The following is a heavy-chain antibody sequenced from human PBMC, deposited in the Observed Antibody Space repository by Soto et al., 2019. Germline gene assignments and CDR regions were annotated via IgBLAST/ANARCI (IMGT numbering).Heavy chain of an antibody. V-gene: IGHV3-74*01. D-gene: IGHD2-15*01. J-gene: IGHJ6*03. Sequence: GGSLRLSCAASGFGLSGYWMHWVRQAPGRGLVWVSRIKSDGSSTSYADSVKGRFTISRDNAKNTLHLQMNSLRAEDTAVYYCARGRYCSGGSCSDYFMDVWGKGTTVTVSS. CDR2: IKSDGSST. CDR1: GFGLSGYW. CDR3: ARGRYCSGGSCSDYFMDV.